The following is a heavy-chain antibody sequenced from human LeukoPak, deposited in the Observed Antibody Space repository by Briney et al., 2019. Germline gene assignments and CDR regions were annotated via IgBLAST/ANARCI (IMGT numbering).Heavy chain of an antibody. V-gene: IGHV4-39*07. J-gene: IGHJ4*02. Sequence: SETLSLTCTVSGGSISSSSYYWSWIRQPPGKGLEWIGEINHSGSTNYNPSLKSRVTISVDTSKNQFSLKLSSVTAADTAVYYCARARLTFDYWGQGTLVSVSS. D-gene: IGHD2-21*01. CDR3: ARARLTFDY. CDR1: GGSISSSSYY. CDR2: INHSGST.